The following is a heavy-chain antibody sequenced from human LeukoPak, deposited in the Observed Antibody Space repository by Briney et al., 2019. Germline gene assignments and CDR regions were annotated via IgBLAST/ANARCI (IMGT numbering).Heavy chain of an antibody. CDR3: ARDSTSGWPLFDY. D-gene: IGHD6-19*01. J-gene: IGHJ4*02. V-gene: IGHV4-4*07. CDR2: IYTSGST. CDR1: SGSISSYY. Sequence: KPSETLSLTCTVSSGSISSYYLSWVRQAPGEGLEWIWRIYTSGSTNYNPSLKSRVTMSVDTSKNQFSLKLSSVTAADTAVYYCARDSTSGWPLFDYWGQGILVTVSS.